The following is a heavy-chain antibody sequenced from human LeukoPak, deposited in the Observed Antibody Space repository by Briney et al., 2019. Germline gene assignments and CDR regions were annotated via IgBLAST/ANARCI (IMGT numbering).Heavy chain of an antibody. Sequence: SQTLSLTCTVSGGSISSGGYYWSWIRQHPGKGLEWIGYIYYSGSTYYNPSLKSRVTISVDTSKNQFSLELSSVTAADTAVYYCARDGAVMGMTDYWGQGTLVSVSS. CDR3: ARDGAVMGMTDY. J-gene: IGHJ4*02. V-gene: IGHV4-31*03. CDR2: IYYSGST. D-gene: IGHD2-21*01. CDR1: GGSISSGGYY.